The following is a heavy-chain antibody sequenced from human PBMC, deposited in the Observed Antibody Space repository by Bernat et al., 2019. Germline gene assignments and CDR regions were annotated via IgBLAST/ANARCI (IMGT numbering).Heavy chain of an antibody. D-gene: IGHD4-23*01. V-gene: IGHV3-30*18. CDR1: GFTFSSYG. CDR3: AKVLTGLRWYTHFDY. CDR2: ISYDGSHI. Sequence: QVQLVESGGGVVQPGRSLRLSCAASGFTFSSYGLHWVRQAPGEGLEWVAVISYDGSHIYYADSVKGRFTISRDNSKNTLYLKMNSLRAGDTALYYCAKVLTGLRWYTHFDYWGQGTMVTVSS. J-gene: IGHJ4*02.